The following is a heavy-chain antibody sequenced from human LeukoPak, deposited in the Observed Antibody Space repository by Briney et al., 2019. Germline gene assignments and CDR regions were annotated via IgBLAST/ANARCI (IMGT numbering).Heavy chain of an antibody. CDR2: IYYSGST. Sequence: SETLSLTCAVSGGSISSYYWSWIRQPPGKGLEWIGYIYYSGSTNYNPSLKRRVTISVDTAKNQFSLKLSSVTAADTAVYYCARGEGNYFDYWGQGTLDTVSS. V-gene: IGHV4-59*01. J-gene: IGHJ4*02. CDR1: GGSISSYY. CDR3: ARGEGNYFDY.